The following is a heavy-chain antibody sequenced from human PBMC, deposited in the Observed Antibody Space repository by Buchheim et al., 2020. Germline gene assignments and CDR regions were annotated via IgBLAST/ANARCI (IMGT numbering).Heavy chain of an antibody. V-gene: IGHV4-34*01. CDR2: INHSGST. CDR3: ARETPRKQFYYYYGMDV. Sequence: QVQLQQWGAGLLKPSETLSLTCAVYGGSFSGYYWSWIRQPPGKGLEWIGEINHSGSTNYNPSLKSRVPISVDTSKNQFSLKLSSVTAADTAVYYCARETPRKQFYYYYGMDVWGQGTT. J-gene: IGHJ6*02. D-gene: IGHD1-14*01. CDR1: GGSFSGYY.